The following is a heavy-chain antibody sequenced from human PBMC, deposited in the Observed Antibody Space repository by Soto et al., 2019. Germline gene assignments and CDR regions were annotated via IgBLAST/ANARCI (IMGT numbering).Heavy chain of an antibody. Sequence: QLQLQESGPGLVKPSETLSLTCTVCGGSISSSSYYWGWIRQPPGKGLEWIGSIYYSGSTYYNPSLKSRVTITVDTSKNQFSLELSSVTAADTAVYYFARPRYYYDSSGYYNWFYPWGQGTLVTVSS. CDR1: GGSISSSSYY. D-gene: IGHD3-22*01. J-gene: IGHJ5*02. V-gene: IGHV4-39*01. CDR3: ARPRYYYDSSGYYNWFYP. CDR2: IYYSGST.